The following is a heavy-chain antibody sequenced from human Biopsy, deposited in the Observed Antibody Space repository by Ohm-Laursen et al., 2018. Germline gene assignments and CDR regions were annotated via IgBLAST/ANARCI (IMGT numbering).Heavy chain of an antibody. CDR3: SKLGGDPAPFDRASDV. J-gene: IGHJ3*01. V-gene: IGHV3-23*01. D-gene: IGHD2-21*02. Sequence: GSLRLSCAASGFTFRNYALTWVRQAPGKVLEWVSAIGGGGSPTLHADSVKGRFTISRDDSKNTLYLQMNSLRVEDTAVYFCSKLGGDPAPFDRASDVWSRGTKVTVSS. CDR1: GFTFRNYA. CDR2: IGGGGSPT.